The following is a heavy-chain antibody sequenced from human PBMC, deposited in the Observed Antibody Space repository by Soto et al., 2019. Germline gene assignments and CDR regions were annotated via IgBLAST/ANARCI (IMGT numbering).Heavy chain of an antibody. CDR3: ARNGIYDSSNYPDAFDI. CDR2: IKQDGSEK. D-gene: IGHD3-22*01. V-gene: IGHV3-7*03. J-gene: IGHJ3*02. Sequence: GGSLRLSCAASGFTSSNYWMSWVRQAPGKGLEWVANIKQDGSEKYYMDSVRGRFTISRDNAKNSLYLQMNSLRAEDTAVYYCARNGIYDSSNYPDAFDIWGQGTMVTV. CDR1: GFTSSNYW.